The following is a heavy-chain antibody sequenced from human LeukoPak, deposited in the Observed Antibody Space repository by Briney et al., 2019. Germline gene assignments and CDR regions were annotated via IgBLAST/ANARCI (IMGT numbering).Heavy chain of an antibody. V-gene: IGHV5-51*01. D-gene: IGHD3-22*01. CDR2: IYPGDSDT. Sequence: GESLKISCKGSGYTFTNYWIAWVRQMPGKGLEWMGIIYPGDSDTRYSPSFQGQVTISADKSISAAYLQWSSLKASDTAMYYCARKYQYDGSGYWSSSFDYWGQGTLVTVSS. CDR1: GYTFTNYW. CDR3: ARKYQYDGSGYWSSSFDY. J-gene: IGHJ4*02.